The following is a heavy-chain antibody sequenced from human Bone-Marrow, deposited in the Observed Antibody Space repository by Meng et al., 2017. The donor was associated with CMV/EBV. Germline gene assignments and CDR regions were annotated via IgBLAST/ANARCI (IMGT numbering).Heavy chain of an antibody. J-gene: IGHJ5*02. Sequence: SETLSLTCTVSGGSISSSSYYWGWIRQPPGKGLEWIGSIYYSGSTYYNPSLKSRVTISVDTSKNQFSLKLSSVTAADTAVYYCARDIVVVPAARNWFDPWGQRTLVTVSS. D-gene: IGHD2-2*01. CDR3: ARDIVVVPAARNWFDP. CDR2: IYYSGST. CDR1: GGSISSSSYY. V-gene: IGHV4-39*02.